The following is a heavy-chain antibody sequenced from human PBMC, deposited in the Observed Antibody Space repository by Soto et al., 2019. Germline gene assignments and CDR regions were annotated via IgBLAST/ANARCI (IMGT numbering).Heavy chain of an antibody. CDR2: IGGSETDT. J-gene: IGHJ3*02. V-gene: IGHV3-23*01. CDR1: GFTFSTYA. Sequence: EVQLLESGGGLVQPGGSLRLSCAASGFTFSTYAMSWVRQGPGKGLEWVSGIGGSETDTHYADSVKGRFTIPRDNSKSTLLLQMTSLGADDTAVYYCVKDRMSYNSVWDPFDIWGQGTMVIVSS. D-gene: IGHD1-26*01. CDR3: VKDRMSYNSVWDPFDI.